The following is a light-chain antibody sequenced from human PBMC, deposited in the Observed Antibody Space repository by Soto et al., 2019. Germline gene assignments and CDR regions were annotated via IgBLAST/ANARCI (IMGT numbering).Light chain of an antibody. V-gene: IGKV3-15*01. J-gene: IGKJ5*01. CDR1: QSVSSN. CDR3: QQYNNWPPIT. Sequence: EIVLTQSPATLSLSPGERVTLSCRASQSVSSNLAWYQQKPGQAPRLLMYGVSTRASGIPARFSGSGSETKFTLTISSLQSEDFAVYYCQQYNNWPPITFGQGTRLEIK. CDR2: GVS.